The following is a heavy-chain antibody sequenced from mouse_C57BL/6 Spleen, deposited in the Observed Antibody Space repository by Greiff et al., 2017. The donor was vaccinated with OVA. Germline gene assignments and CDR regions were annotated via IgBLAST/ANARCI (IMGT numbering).Heavy chain of an antibody. CDR3: ARGGDYVYFDY. CDR1: GYSITSGYD. J-gene: IGHJ2*01. V-gene: IGHV3-1*01. D-gene: IGHD2-4*01. Sequence: EVQLQESGPGMVKPSQSLSLTCTVTGYSITSGYDWHWIRHFPGNKLEWMGYISYSGSTNYNPSLKSRISITHDTSKNHFFLKLNSVTTEDTATYYCARGGDYVYFDYWGQGTTLTVSS. CDR2: ISYSGST.